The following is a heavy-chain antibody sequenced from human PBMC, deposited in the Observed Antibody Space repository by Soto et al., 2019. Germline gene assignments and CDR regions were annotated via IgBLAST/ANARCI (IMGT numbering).Heavy chain of an antibody. Sequence: QVQLVQSGAEVKKPGASVKVSCKASGYTFISYGISWVRQAPGQGLEWMGWISTFNGTTNYAQNVKGRVTMTTDTPTTTAYMELRSLQSDDTAVYYCAIDRVPTSSGYFPFNYWCQGTLVTVSS. D-gene: IGHD3-22*01. CDR2: ISTFNGTT. CDR3: AIDRVPTSSGYFPFNY. CDR1: GYTFISYG. V-gene: IGHV1-18*01. J-gene: IGHJ4*02.